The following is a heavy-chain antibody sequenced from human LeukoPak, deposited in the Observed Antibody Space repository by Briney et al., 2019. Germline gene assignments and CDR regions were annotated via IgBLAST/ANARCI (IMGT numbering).Heavy chain of an antibody. J-gene: IGHJ4*02. CDR2: ISWNSGSI. Sequence: GGSLRLSCAASGFTFDDYAMHWVRQAPGKGLEWVSGISWNSGSIGYADSVKGRFTISRDNAKNSLYLQMNSLRDEDTAVYYCARDRYGDYAHDYWGQGTLVTVSS. V-gene: IGHV3-9*01. D-gene: IGHD4-17*01. CDR1: GFTFDDYA. CDR3: ARDRYGDYAHDY.